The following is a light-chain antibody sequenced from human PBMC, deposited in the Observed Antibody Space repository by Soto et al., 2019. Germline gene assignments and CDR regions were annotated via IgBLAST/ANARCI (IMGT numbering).Light chain of an antibody. CDR3: QQYNSYPYT. J-gene: IGKJ2*01. Sequence: DIQMTQSPSALSASVVDRVTITCRSSQSISTWLAWYQQKPGKAPKLLIYKASNLGSGVPSRFSGIGSGTELTLTISSLQPDDFATYYCQQYNSYPYTFGQGTKVDI. CDR1: QSISTW. V-gene: IGKV1-5*03. CDR2: KAS.